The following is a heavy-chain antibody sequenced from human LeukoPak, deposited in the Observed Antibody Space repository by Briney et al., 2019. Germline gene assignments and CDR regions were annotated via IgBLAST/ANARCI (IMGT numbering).Heavy chain of an antibody. D-gene: IGHD3/OR15-3a*01. CDR3: ARGSLDFWTGYSPAPDY. J-gene: IGHJ4*02. CDR2: ISSSSSYI. Sequence: PGGSLTLSCAASGFTLSSYSMNWVRQAPGKGLGWVSSISSSSSYIYYADSVKGRFTISRDNAKNSLYLQMNSLRAEDTAVYYCARGSLDFWTGYSPAPDYWGQGTLVTVSS. V-gene: IGHV3-21*01. CDR1: GFTLSSYS.